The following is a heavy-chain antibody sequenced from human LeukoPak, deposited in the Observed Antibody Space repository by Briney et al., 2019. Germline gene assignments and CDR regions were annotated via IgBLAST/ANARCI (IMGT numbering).Heavy chain of an antibody. D-gene: IGHD2-15*01. J-gene: IGHJ6*03. CDR2: INSDGSST. Sequence: SGGSLRLSCAASGFTFSSYWMHWVRQAPGKGPVWVSRINSDGSSTSYADSVKGRFTISRDNAKNTLYLQMNNLRADDTAVYYCAKVLLRALDYMDVWGKGTTVTVSS. CDR3: AKVLLRALDYMDV. CDR1: GFTFSSYW. V-gene: IGHV3-74*01.